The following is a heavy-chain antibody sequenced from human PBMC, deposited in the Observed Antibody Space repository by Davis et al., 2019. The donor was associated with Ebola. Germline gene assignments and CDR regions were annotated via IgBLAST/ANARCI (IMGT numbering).Heavy chain of an antibody. D-gene: IGHD2-15*01. CDR1: GGTFSSYA. V-gene: IGHV1-69*10. CDR2: IIPILGIA. Sequence: SVKVSCKASGGTFSSYAISWVRQAPGQGLEWMGGIIPILGIANYAQKFQGRVTITADESTSTAYMELSSLRSEDTAVYYCASTGGAYCSGGSCQSRTYYYYGMDVWGQGTTVTVSS. J-gene: IGHJ6*02. CDR3: ASTGGAYCSGGSCQSRTYYYYGMDV.